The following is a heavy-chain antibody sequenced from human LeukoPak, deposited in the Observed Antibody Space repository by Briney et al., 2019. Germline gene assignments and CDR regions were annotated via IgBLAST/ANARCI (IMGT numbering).Heavy chain of an antibody. D-gene: IGHD3-22*01. CDR1: GFTFSSYW. CDR3: AREKLPYYYDSSGYQGFD. CDR2: INSDGSST. J-gene: IGHJ4*02. V-gene: IGHV3-74*01. Sequence: GGSLRLSXAASGFTFSSYWMHWVRQAPGKGLVWASRINSDGSSTSYADSVKGRFTISRDNAKNTLYLQMNSLRAEDTAVYYCAREKLPYYYDSSGYQGFDWGQGTLVTVSS.